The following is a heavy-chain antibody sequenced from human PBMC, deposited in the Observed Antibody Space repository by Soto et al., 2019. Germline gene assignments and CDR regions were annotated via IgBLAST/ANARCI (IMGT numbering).Heavy chain of an antibody. J-gene: IGHJ6*02. V-gene: IGHV4-39*01. Sequence: SETLSLTCTVSGGSISSSSYYWGWIRQPPGKGLEWIGSIYYSGSTYYNPSLKSRVTISVDTSKNQFSLKLSSVTAADTAVYYCARGLPLRTYYYYGMDVWGQGTKVTVYS. CDR1: GGSISSSSYY. CDR2: IYYSGST. CDR3: ARGLPLRTYYYYGMDV. D-gene: IGHD4-17*01.